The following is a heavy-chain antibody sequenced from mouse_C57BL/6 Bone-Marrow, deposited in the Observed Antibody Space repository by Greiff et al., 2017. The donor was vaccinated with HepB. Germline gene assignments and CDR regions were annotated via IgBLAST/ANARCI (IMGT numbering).Heavy chain of an antibody. CDR3: ARGGPTIVTTWYFDV. CDR1: FFPFLLSS. CDR2: LLYFFSYT. D-gene: IGHD2-5*01. V-gene: IGHV5-4*03. Sequence: SLHLSFSSSFFPFLLSSISFFLHPPSHLLYFFSTLLYFFSYTYYPYNVKGRFTISRDNAKNNLYLQMSHLKSEDTAMYYCARGGPTIVTTWYFDVWGTGTTVTVSS. J-gene: IGHJ1*03.